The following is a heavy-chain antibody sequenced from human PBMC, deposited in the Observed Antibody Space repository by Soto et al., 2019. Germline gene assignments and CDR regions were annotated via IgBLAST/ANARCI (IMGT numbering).Heavy chain of an antibody. V-gene: IGHV1-3*01. CDR3: ARSYYDFWSGRYYYGMDV. Sequence: ASVKVSCKASGYTFTSYTMHWVRQAPGQRLEWMGWINAGNGNTKYSQKFQGRVTITRDTSASTAYMELSSLRSEDTAVYYCARSYYDFWSGRYYYGMDVWGQGTTVTVSS. J-gene: IGHJ6*02. D-gene: IGHD3-3*01. CDR1: GYTFTSYT. CDR2: INAGNGNT.